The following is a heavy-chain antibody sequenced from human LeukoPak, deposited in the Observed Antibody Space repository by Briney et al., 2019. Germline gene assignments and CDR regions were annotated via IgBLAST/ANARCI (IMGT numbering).Heavy chain of an antibody. V-gene: IGHV4-34*01. CDR2: MYYSGSS. Sequence: SETLSLTCAVYGGSFSGYYWSWIRQPPGKGLEWIGSMYYSGSSYYNPSLKSRATISVDTSKNQFSLKLSSVTAADTAVYYCARRATIFGVVNFDYWGQGTLVTVSS. CDR1: GGSFSGYY. D-gene: IGHD3-3*01. J-gene: IGHJ4*02. CDR3: ARRATIFGVVNFDY.